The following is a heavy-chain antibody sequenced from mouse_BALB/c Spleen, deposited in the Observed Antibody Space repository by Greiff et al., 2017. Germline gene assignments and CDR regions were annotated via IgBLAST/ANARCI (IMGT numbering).Heavy chain of an antibody. CDR1: GFTFSSYA. J-gene: IGHJ2*01. CDR2: ISSGGST. D-gene: IGHD2-1*01. Sequence: EVQRVESGGGLVKPGGSLKLSCAASGFTFSSYAMSWVRQTPEKRLEWVASISSGGSTYYPDSVKGRFTISRDNARNILYLQMSSLRSEDTAMYYCANFYYGNFDYWGQGTTLTVSS. V-gene: IGHV5-6-5*01. CDR3: ANFYYGNFDY.